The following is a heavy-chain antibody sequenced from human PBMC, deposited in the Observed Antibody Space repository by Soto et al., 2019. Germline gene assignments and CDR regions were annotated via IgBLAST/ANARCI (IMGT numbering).Heavy chain of an antibody. CDR1: GFTFSSYS. V-gene: IGHV3-48*02. Sequence: GGSLRLSCAASGFTFSSYSMNWVRQAPGKGLEWVSYISSSSSTIYYADSVKGRFTISRDNAKNSLYLQMNSLRDEDTAVYYCARAAYYDILTGYYSGYFDYWGQGTLVTVSS. J-gene: IGHJ4*02. D-gene: IGHD3-9*01. CDR3: ARAAYYDILTGYYSGYFDY. CDR2: ISSSSSTI.